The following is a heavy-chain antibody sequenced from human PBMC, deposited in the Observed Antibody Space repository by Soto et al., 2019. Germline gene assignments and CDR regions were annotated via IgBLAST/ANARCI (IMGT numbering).Heavy chain of an antibody. CDR1: GFTFSSYA. D-gene: IGHD6-13*01. V-gene: IGHV3-30-3*01. J-gene: IGHJ6*02. Sequence: PGGSLRLSCVASGFTFSSYAMHWVRQAPGKGLEWVAVISYDGSNKYYADSVKGRFTISRDNSKNTLYLQMNSLRAEDTAVYYCAREGPSSSSFYYYYYYGMDVWGQGTTVTVSS. CDR3: AREGPSSSSFYYYYYYGMDV. CDR2: ISYDGSNK.